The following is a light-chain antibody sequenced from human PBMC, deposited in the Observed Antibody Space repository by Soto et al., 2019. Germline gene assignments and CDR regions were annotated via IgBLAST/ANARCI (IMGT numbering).Light chain of an antibody. Sequence: QSVLTQPPSVSAAPGQKVTISCSGSSSNIGNNYVSWYQQFPGTAPKLLIYESNKRPSGIPDRFSGSKSGTSATLGITGLQTGDEADYYCGSWDSSLSAVVFGGGTKLTV. CDR2: ESN. CDR1: SSNIGNNY. CDR3: GSWDSSLSAVV. J-gene: IGLJ2*01. V-gene: IGLV1-51*01.